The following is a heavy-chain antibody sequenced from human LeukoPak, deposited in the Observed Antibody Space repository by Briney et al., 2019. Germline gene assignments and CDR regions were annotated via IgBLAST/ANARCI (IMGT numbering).Heavy chain of an antibody. D-gene: IGHD4-17*01. J-gene: IGHJ4*02. CDR2: ISGSGGST. V-gene: IGHV3-23*01. CDR1: GFTFSSYW. CDR3: AKADDYGDYPDY. Sequence: GGSLGLSCAASGFTFSSYWMSWVRQAPGKGLEWVSAISGSGGSTYYADSVKGRFTISRDNSKNTLYLQMNSLRAEDTAVYYCAKADDYGDYPDYWGQGTLVTVSS.